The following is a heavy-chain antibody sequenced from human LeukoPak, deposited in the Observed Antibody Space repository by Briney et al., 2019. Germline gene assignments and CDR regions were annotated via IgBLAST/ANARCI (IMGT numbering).Heavy chain of an antibody. Sequence: PGGSLRLSCAASGFTFSRYTMNWVRQAPGKGLEWVSSVSGNTNYIYYADSMKGRFTISRDNAKNSLYLHMNSLRAEDTAVYYCARVAPRIRGGTFDIWGQGTMVTVSS. J-gene: IGHJ3*02. CDR1: GFTFSRYT. V-gene: IGHV3-21*01. D-gene: IGHD2-15*01. CDR3: ARVAPRIRGGTFDI. CDR2: VSGNTNYI.